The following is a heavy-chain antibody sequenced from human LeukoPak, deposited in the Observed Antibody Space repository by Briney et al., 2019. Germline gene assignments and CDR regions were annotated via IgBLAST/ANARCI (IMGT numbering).Heavy chain of an antibody. D-gene: IGHD1-26*01. V-gene: IGHV3-7*05. J-gene: IGHJ6*02. CDR3: TRDASGDTNSGPRMDV. CDR2: IKPDGSEK. CDR1: GFTFSDYY. Sequence: PGGSLRLSCAASGFTFSDYYMSWVRQAPGKGLEWVAMIKPDGSEKYYVDSVKGLFTISRDNAKNSLYLQMSSLRAEDTAVYYCTRDASGDTNSGPRMDVWGQGTTVTVSS.